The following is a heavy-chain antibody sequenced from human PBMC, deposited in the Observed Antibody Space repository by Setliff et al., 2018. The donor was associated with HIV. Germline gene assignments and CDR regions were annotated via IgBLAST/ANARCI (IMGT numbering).Heavy chain of an antibody. CDR2: IDPEDGET. CDR3: ASFVFRDSTDEYYRHPGDHPLYYFDY. J-gene: IGHJ4*02. V-gene: IGHV1-69-2*01. Sequence: ASVKVSCKASGYTFTDYYIHFVQQAPGKGLEWMGHIDPEDGETIYADNFQGRVTMTADRSTNTAYMELGSLRSEDTAVYYCASFVFRDSTDEYYRHPGDHPLYYFDYWAQGTLVTVYS. D-gene: IGHD3-10*01. CDR1: GYTFTDYY.